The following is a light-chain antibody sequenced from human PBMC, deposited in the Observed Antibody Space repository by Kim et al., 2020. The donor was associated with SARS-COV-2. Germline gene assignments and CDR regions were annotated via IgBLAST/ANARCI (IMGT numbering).Light chain of an antibody. CDR2: EAS. Sequence: SASVGDRVTITGRASQSIGRWLAWYQQKPGQAPKVLMYEASTLESGVPSRFSGSGFGTDFTLTISNLQPDDFATYYCQQYHSYSTFGQGTKVDIK. CDR1: QSIGRW. CDR3: QQYHSYST. V-gene: IGKV1-5*03. J-gene: IGKJ1*01.